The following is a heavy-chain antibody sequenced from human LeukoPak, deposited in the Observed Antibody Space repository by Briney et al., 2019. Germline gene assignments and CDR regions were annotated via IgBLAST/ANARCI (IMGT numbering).Heavy chain of an antibody. CDR2: ISGSGGST. V-gene: IGHV3-23*01. CDR1: GFTFSSYA. CDR3: AKDGPHEYYDVWSGYYRTKACFQH. D-gene: IGHD3-3*01. Sequence: GGSLRLSCAASGFTFSSYAMNWVRQAPGKGLEWVSAISGSGGSTYYADSVKGRFTISRDNSKNTLYLQMNSLRAEDTAVYYCAKDGPHEYYDVWSGYYRTKACFQHWGQGTLVTVSS. J-gene: IGHJ1*01.